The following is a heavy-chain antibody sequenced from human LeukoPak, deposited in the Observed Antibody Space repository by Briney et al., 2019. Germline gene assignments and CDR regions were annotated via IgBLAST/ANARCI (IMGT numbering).Heavy chain of an antibody. Sequence: PGRSLRLSCAASGFTFDDYAMHWVRQAPGKGLERVSSISWNSGSIGYADSVKGRFTISRDNAKNSLYLQMNSLRAEDMALYYCAKDFGPEGGIAAAATPFDYWGQGTLVTVSS. CDR2: ISWNSGSI. J-gene: IGHJ4*02. CDR1: GFTFDDYA. CDR3: AKDFGPEGGIAAAATPFDY. D-gene: IGHD6-13*01. V-gene: IGHV3-9*03.